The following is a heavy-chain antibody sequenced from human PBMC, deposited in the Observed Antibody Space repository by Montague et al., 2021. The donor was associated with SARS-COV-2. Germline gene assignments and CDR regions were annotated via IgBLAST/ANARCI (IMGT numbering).Heavy chain of an antibody. CDR1: GGSLSGFY. D-gene: IGHD4-23*01. Sequence: SETLSLTCAVYGGSLSGFYWTWIRQAPGKGLEWVGEITHGGSTNXSLALKSRLTISLDTSKNQFSLKLDSVTAADTATYYCARSHDYRGNDYFDSWGQGALVIVSS. V-gene: IGHV4-34*01. CDR3: ARSHDYRGNDYFDS. J-gene: IGHJ4*02. CDR2: ITHGGST.